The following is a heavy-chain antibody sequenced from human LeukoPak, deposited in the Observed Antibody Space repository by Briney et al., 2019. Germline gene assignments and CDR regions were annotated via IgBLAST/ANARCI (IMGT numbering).Heavy chain of an antibody. Sequence: GGSLRLSCAASGFTFSDYYMSWIRQAPGKGLEWVSYISSSGSTIYYADSVKGRFTISRDSAKNSLYLQMNSLRAEDTAVYYCAKDFPHYYEVPHGMDVWGQGTTVTV. CDR2: ISSSGSTI. D-gene: IGHD3-22*01. V-gene: IGHV3-11*01. CDR3: AKDFPHYYEVPHGMDV. J-gene: IGHJ6*02. CDR1: GFTFSDYY.